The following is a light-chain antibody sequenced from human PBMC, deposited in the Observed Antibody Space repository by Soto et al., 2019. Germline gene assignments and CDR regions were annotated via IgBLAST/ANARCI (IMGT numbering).Light chain of an antibody. V-gene: IGKV3-15*01. Sequence: EIVMTQSPATLSVSPGERATLSCRASQSVSSNLAWYQQKPGQAPRLLIYGASTRATGIPARFSGSGSGTEFTLTISSLQSEDFAVYYCQQYNKWPPFTFGPGTKGGIK. J-gene: IGKJ3*01. CDR2: GAS. CDR3: QQYNKWPPFT. CDR1: QSVSSN.